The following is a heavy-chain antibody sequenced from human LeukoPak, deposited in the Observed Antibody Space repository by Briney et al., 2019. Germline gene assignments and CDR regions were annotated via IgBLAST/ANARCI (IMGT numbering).Heavy chain of an antibody. D-gene: IGHD3-16*01. CDR3: ATLDTKMEVGLD. CDR2: ISYSGGT. V-gene: IGHV4-59*08. J-gene: IGHJ4*02. CDR1: GGSITDYY. Sequence: PSETLSLTCTVSGGSITDYYWNWIRQPPGKGLEWIGYISYSGGTNYNPSLNSRVTISVDTSKNVFSLDLTSVTAAHTAAYYCATLDTKMEVGLDWGQGTLVTVSS.